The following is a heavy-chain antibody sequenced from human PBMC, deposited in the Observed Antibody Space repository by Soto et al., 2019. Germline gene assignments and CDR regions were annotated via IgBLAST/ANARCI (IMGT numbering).Heavy chain of an antibody. D-gene: IGHD5-18*01. CDR3: ARASRLWSFDY. Sequence: QVQLVESGGGVVQPGRSLRLSCAASGFTFSSYAMHWVRQAPGKGLEWVAVISYDGSNKYDADSVKGRFTISRDNSKNTLYLQMNSLRAEDTAVYYCARASRLWSFDYWGQGTLVTVSS. CDR1: GFTFSSYA. V-gene: IGHV3-30-3*01. CDR2: ISYDGSNK. J-gene: IGHJ4*02.